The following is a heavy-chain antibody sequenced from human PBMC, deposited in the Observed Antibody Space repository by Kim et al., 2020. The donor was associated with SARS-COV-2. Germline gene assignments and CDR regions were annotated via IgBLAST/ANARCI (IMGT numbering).Heavy chain of an antibody. V-gene: IGHV4-4*07. CDR3: ASALGH. Sequence: YTARRTNYNTTLQSRVTMSVDMSKNQFSLKLSAVTAADTAVYYCASALGHWGQGTLVTVSS. CDR2: YTARRT. J-gene: IGHJ4*02. D-gene: IGHD3-16*02.